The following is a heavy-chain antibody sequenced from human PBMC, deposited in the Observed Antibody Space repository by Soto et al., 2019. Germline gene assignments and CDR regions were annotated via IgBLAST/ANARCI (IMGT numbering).Heavy chain of an antibody. D-gene: IGHD6-19*01. J-gene: IGHJ6*02. CDR3: AKDKVAVAGTSYYYYGMDV. V-gene: IGHV3-23*01. CDR1: GSTFSSYA. Sequence: EVQLLESGGGLVQPGGSLRLSCAASGSTFSSYAMSWVRQAPGKGLEWVSAISGSGGSTYYADSVKGRFTISRDNSKNTLYLQMNSLRAEDTAVYYCAKDKVAVAGTSYYYYGMDVWGQGTTVTVSS. CDR2: ISGSGGST.